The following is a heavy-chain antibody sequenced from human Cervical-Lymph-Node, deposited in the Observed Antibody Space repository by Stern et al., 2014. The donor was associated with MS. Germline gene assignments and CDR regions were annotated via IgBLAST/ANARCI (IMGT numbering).Heavy chain of an antibody. CDR1: GYTFTSYG. J-gene: IGHJ4*02. CDR2: ISTSNGNT. V-gene: IGHV1-18*01. D-gene: IGHD2-15*01. CDR3: ARDIYCSGGTCYFEFFDY. Sequence: QVQLVESGAEVKKPGASVKVSCRASGYTFTSYGISWVRQAPGQGLEWMGWISTSNGNTNYAQKFQGRVTMTTDTSTSTAYMELRSLISDDTAVYYCARDIYCSGGTCYFEFFDYWGQGTLVAVS.